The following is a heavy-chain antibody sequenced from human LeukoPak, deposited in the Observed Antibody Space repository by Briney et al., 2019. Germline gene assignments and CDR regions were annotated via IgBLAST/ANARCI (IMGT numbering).Heavy chain of an antibody. D-gene: IGHD2-2*01. Sequence: GASVKVSCKASGYTFTSYGISWVRQAPGQWLEWMGWIRAYNGNTDYAQKLQGRVTITTDTSTSTAYMELRSLRSDDTAVYYCARVFSYCSTTSCHDYWGQGTLVTVSS. CDR2: IRAYNGNT. CDR1: GYTFTSYG. J-gene: IGHJ4*02. V-gene: IGHV1-18*01. CDR3: ARVFSYCSTTSCHDY.